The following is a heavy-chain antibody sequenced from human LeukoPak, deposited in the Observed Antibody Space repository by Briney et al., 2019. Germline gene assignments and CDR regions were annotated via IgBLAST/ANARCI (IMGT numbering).Heavy chain of an antibody. D-gene: IGHD3-22*01. CDR1: GGSISSAY. CDR3: ARDLALYYYDSTGYPDY. V-gene: IGHV4-59*12. CDR2: FFYSGST. Sequence: SETLSLTCTVSGGSISSAYWSWIRQPPGKGLEWIGYFFYSGSTNYNPSLKSRVIISVDTSKNRSSLKLTSVTAADTAVYYCARDLALYYYDSTGYPDYWGQGTLVTVSS. J-gene: IGHJ4*02.